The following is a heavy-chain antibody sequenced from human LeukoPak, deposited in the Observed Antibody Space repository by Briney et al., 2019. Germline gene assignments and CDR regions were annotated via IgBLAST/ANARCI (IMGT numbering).Heavy chain of an antibody. D-gene: IGHD1-1*01. V-gene: IGHV3-48*03. CDR1: GFTFSSYA. J-gene: IGHJ6*02. CDR3: ARDRTQLERRGYGMDV. CDR2: ISSSGSTI. Sequence: GGSLRLSCAASGFTFSSYAMNWVRRAPGKGLEWVSYISSSGSTIYYADSVKGRFTISRDNAKNSLYLQMNSLRAEDTAVYYCARDRTQLERRGYGMDVWGQGTTVTVSS.